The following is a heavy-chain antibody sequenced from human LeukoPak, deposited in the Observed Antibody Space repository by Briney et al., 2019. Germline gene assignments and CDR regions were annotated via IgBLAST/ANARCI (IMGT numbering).Heavy chain of an antibody. Sequence: GGSLRLSCVASGLTFSGQWLNWVRQAPGQGLEWVANIKHDGREKYYVDSVKGRFTISRDDGQNSLSLHMNSVRAEDTAVYYCGYTNNFYHWGQGALVVVSA. D-gene: IGHD3-16*02. J-gene: IGHJ4*02. CDR2: IKHDGREK. CDR3: GYTNNFYH. V-gene: IGHV3-7*01. CDR1: GLTFSGQW.